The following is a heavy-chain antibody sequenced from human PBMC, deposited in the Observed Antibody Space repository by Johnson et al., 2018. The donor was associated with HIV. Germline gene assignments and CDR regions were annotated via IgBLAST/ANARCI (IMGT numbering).Heavy chain of an antibody. CDR2: ISYDGSNK. V-gene: IGHV3-30*03. D-gene: IGHD3-3*01. Sequence: QVQLVESGGGVVQPGRSLRLSCAASGFTFSSYGMHWVRQAPGKGLEWVAVISYDGSNKYYADSVKGRFTISRDNSKNTLYLQMNSLRAEDTAVYYCARDLGVGDHSTPLTHAFDIWGQGTMVTVSS. CDR3: ARDLGVGDHSTPLTHAFDI. J-gene: IGHJ3*02. CDR1: GFTFSSYG.